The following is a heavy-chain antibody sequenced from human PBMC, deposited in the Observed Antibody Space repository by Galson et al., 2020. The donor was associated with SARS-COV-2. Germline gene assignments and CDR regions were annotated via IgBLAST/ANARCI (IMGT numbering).Heavy chain of an antibody. D-gene: IGHD3-10*01. CDR2: NDPSTSGT. V-gene: IGHV1-2*02. CDR3: VRDLITSSGPAFDF. Sequence: ASVKVSCKASAYTFTDYYIHWVRQAPGHGLEWVGWNDPSTSGTNSADKFQGRVTMTTDTSITTAYMELTSLTSDDTAVYFCVRDLITSSGPAFDFWCQGTLVTVSS. CDR1: AYTFTDYY. J-gene: IGHJ4*02.